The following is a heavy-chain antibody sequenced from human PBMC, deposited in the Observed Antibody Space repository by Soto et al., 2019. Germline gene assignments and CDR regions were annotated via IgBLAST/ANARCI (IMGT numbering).Heavy chain of an antibody. V-gene: IGHV1-69*01. CDR1: GGTFSSYA. CDR3: ARARLATMIVASGDAFDI. Sequence: QVQLVQSGAEVKKPGSSVKVSCKASGGTFSSYAISWVRQAPGQGLEWMGGIIPIFGTANYAQKFQGRVTITADESTSKAYMELSSLRSEDTAVYYCARARLATMIVASGDAFDIWGQGTMVTVSS. CDR2: IIPIFGTA. D-gene: IGHD3-22*01. J-gene: IGHJ3*02.